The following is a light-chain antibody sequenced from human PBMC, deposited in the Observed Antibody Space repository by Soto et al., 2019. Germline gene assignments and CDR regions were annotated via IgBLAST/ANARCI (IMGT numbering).Light chain of an antibody. Sequence: IQLTQSPSSLSASVGDRVTITCRASQGIGSYLAWYQQKPGEAPKLLIFAASTLQSGVPSRFSGSGSGTDFTLTISSLQAEDFATYYCQQRNVWPPITFGQGTRLEI. CDR2: AAS. V-gene: IGKV1-9*01. J-gene: IGKJ5*01. CDR3: QQRNVWPPIT. CDR1: QGIGSY.